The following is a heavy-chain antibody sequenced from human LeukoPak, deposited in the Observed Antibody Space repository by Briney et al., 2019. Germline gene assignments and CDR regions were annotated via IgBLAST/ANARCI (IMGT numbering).Heavy chain of an antibody. CDR2: IYHSGST. V-gene: IGHV4-30-2*01. CDR1: GGSISSGGYS. D-gene: IGHD2-15*01. J-gene: IGHJ5*02. CDR3: ARGPYCSGGSCYSVWFDP. Sequence: PSQTLSLTCAVSGGSISSGGYSWSWIRQPPGKGLEWIGYIYHSGSTYYNPSLKSRVTISVGRSKNQFSLKLSSVTAADTAVYYCARGPYCSGGSCYSVWFDPWGQGTLVTVSS.